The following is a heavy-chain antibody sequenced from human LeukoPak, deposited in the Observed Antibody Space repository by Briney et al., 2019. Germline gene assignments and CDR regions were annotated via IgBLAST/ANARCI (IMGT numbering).Heavy chain of an antibody. Sequence: SETLSLTCTVSGGSISSYYWSWIRQPPGKGLEWIGYIYYSGSTNYNPSLKSRVTISVDTSKNQFSLKLSSVTAADTAVYCCAGFYSGIDPWGQGTLVTVSS. CDR1: GGSISSYY. J-gene: IGHJ5*02. V-gene: IGHV4-59*01. D-gene: IGHD4-11*01. CDR3: AGFYSGIDP. CDR2: IYYSGST.